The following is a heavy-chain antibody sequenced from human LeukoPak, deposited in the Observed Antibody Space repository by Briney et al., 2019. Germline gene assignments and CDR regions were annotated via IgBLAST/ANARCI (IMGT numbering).Heavy chain of an antibody. CDR2: IRYDGSNK. D-gene: IGHD5-12*01. CDR3: AKGGGYEAQYCYYYLDV. J-gene: IGHJ6*03. CDR1: GFTFSSYG. V-gene: IGHV3-30*02. Sequence: GGSLRLSCAASGFTFSSYGMHWVRQAPGKGLEWVAFIRYDGSNKYYADSVKGRFTISRDNSKNTLYLQMKSLRAEDTAVYYCAKGGGYEAQYCYYYLDVWGKGTTVTISS.